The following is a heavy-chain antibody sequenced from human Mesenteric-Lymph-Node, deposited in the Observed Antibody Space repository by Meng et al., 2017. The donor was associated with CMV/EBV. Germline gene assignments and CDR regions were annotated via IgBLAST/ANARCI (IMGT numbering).Heavy chain of an antibody. V-gene: IGHV3-23*01. D-gene: IGHD2/OR15-2a*01. CDR1: GFTFSSYA. CDR2: ISNSGGST. CDR3: AKARLSVYYNMDV. Sequence: GSLRLSCAASGFTFSSYAMSWVRQAPGKGLEWVSSISNSGGSTYYADSVKGRFTISRDNSRNTVYLQMNSLRAEDTAIYYCAKARLSVYYNMDVWGQGTTVTVSS. J-gene: IGHJ6*02.